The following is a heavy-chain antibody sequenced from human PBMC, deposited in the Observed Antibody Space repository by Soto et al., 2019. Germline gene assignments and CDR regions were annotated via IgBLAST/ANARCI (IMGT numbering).Heavy chain of an antibody. D-gene: IGHD2-15*01. CDR2: IYYSGST. CDR3: ATTIGYCSGGSCYNFDY. Sequence: QVQLQESGPGLVKPSETLSLTCTVSGGSISSYYWSWIRQPPGKGLEWIGYIYYSGSTNYNPSLKSRVTISVDTSKNHFSLKLSSVTAADTAVYYCATTIGYCSGGSCYNFDYWGQGTLVTVSS. V-gene: IGHV4-59*08. CDR1: GGSISSYY. J-gene: IGHJ4*02.